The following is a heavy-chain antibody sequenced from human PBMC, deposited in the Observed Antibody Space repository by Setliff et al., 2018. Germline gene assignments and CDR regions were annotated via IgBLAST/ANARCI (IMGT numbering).Heavy chain of an antibody. CDR2: VYSSGNT. Sequence: PSETLSLTCTVSGGSISSGDVYWSWIRQPAGKGLEWIGRVYSSGNTNHNPSLESRVTISVDTSKNQFSLKLNSVTAADTAVYYCARAYCSGVTCYEGTFDIWGQGTMVTVSS. J-gene: IGHJ3*02. D-gene: IGHD2-15*01. V-gene: IGHV4-61*02. CDR1: GGSISSGDVY. CDR3: ARAYCSGVTCYEGTFDI.